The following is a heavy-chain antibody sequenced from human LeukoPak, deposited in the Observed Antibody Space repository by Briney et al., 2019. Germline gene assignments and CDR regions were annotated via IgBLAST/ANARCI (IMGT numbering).Heavy chain of an antibody. CDR1: GFTFDDYA. CDR3: AKEDYYDSSGYFDY. V-gene: IGHV3-9*01. D-gene: IGHD3-22*01. J-gene: IGHJ4*02. Sequence: PGGSLRLSCAASGFTFDDYAMHWVRQAPGKGLEWVSGISWNSGSIGYADSVKGRFTISRDNAKNSLYLQMNSLRAEDTALYYCAKEDYYDSSGYFDYWGQGTLVTVSS. CDR2: ISWNSGSI.